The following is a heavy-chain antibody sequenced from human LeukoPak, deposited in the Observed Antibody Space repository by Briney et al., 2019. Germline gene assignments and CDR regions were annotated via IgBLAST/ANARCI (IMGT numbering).Heavy chain of an antibody. V-gene: IGHV3-30*18. CDR2: ISYDGSNK. D-gene: IGHD3-22*01. J-gene: IGHJ6*02. CDR3: AKLYYYDSSGTGEYGMDV. Sequence: GGSLRLSCAASGFTFSSYGMHWVRQAPGKGLEWVAVISYDGSNKYYADSVKGRFTISRDNSKNTLYLQMNSLRAEDTAVYYCAKLYYYDSSGTGEYGMDVWGQGTTVIVSS. CDR1: GFTFSSYG.